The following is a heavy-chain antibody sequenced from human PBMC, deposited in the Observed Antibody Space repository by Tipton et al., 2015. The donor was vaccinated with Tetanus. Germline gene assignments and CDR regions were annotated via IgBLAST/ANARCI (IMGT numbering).Heavy chain of an antibody. V-gene: IGHV3-53*01. CDR3: ARDSCFGGVVVSDAFDF. CDR1: GFTVSSNY. J-gene: IGHJ3*01. D-gene: IGHD3-16*02. Sequence: SLRLSCAVSGFTVSSNYMSWVRQAPGKGLEWVSIIYSDGSTYYADSVKGRFTISRDNSKNTLYLQLNSLRAEDTAVYYCARDSCFGGVVVSDAFDFWGQGTMVTVSS. CDR2: IYSDGST.